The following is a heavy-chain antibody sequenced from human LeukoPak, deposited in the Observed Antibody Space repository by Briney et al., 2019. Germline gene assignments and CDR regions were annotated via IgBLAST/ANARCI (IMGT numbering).Heavy chain of an antibody. J-gene: IGHJ4*02. Sequence: SETLSLTCTVSGGSISRNSWSWIRQPPGKGLEWIGNIYYTGSTNYNPSLKSRVTISVDTSKNQFSLKLSSVTAADTAVYYCASGYYDSSGRFDYWGQGTLVTVSS. CDR1: GGSISRNS. CDR3: ASGYYDSSGRFDY. CDR2: IYYTGST. V-gene: IGHV4-59*01. D-gene: IGHD3-22*01.